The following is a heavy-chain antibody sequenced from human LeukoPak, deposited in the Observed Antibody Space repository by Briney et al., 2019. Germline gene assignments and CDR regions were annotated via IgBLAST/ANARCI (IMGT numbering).Heavy chain of an antibody. D-gene: IGHD3-22*01. V-gene: IGHV1-69*13. J-gene: IGHJ4*02. CDR2: IIPIFGTA. Sequence: SVKVSCKASGGTFSSYAISWVRQAPGQGLEWMGGIIPIFGTANYAQKFQGRVTITADESTSTAYMELSSLRSEDTAVYYCARDLRAGPYYYDDSGYSDYWGQGTLVTVSS. CDR1: GGTFSSYA. CDR3: ARDLRAGPYYYDDSGYSDY.